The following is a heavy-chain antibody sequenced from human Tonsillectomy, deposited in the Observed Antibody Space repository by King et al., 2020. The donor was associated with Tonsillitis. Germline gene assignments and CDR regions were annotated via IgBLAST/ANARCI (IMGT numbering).Heavy chain of an antibody. D-gene: IGHD6-19*01. J-gene: IGHJ4*02. CDR3: TTDKGIAVAGVFDH. V-gene: IGHV3-15*01. CDR2: IKSTTAGGTT. Sequence: VQLVESGGGLVKPGGSLRLSCAASGFIFTNGWLSWVRQAPGKGLEWVGRIKSTTAGGTTDYAAPVKGRFTISRDDSKNTVYLQMNSLKTEDTGMYYCTTDKGIAVAGVFDHWVQGTLVTVSS. CDR1: GFIFTNGW.